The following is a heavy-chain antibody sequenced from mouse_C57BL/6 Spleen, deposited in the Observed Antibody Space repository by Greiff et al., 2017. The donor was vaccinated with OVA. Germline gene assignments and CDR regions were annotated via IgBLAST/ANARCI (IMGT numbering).Heavy chain of an antibody. D-gene: IGHD1-1*01. CDR3: ARALFCYGSSYDYAMDY. J-gene: IGHJ4*01. V-gene: IGHV1-72*01. CDR2: IDPNSGGT. Sequence: VKLQQPGAELVKPGASVKLSCKASGYTFTSYWMHWVKQRPGRGLEWIGRIDPNSGGTKYNEKFKSKATLTVDKPSSTAYMQRSSLTSEDSAVYYGARALFCYGSSYDYAMDYWGQGTSVTVSS. CDR1: GYTFTSYW.